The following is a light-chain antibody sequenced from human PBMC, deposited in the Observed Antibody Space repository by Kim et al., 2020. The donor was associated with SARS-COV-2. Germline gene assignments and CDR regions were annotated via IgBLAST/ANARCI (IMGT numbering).Light chain of an antibody. CDR1: SSAVGHFNY. CDR2: DVS. J-gene: IGLJ2*01. Sequence: PGQSITISCTETSSAVGHFNYLSWYQLHPAKAPQLIISDVSQRPSGVSNRFSGSKSGNTASLTISGLQAEDEADYYCSSYTSSSTLFGGGTKLTVL. CDR3: SSYTSSSTL. V-gene: IGLV2-14*03.